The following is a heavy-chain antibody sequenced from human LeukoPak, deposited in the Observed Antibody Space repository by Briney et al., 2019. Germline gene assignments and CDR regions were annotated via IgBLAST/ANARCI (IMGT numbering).Heavy chain of an antibody. J-gene: IGHJ4*02. D-gene: IGHD6-19*01. CDR2: VYHTGHT. Sequence: PSETLSLTCTVSGDSISGYYWSWIRQPPGKGLEWIGYVYHTGHTHYNPSLKSRVTISVDTSKNQFSLKLSSVTAADTAVYYCAGEWRDSSGWFRQFDYWGQGTLVTVSS. CDR1: GDSISGYY. V-gene: IGHV4-59*01. CDR3: AGEWRDSSGWFRQFDY.